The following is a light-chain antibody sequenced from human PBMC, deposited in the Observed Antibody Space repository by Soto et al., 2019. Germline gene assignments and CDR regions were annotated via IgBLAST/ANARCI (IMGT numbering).Light chain of an antibody. CDR2: AAS. V-gene: IGKV1-27*01. J-gene: IGKJ1*01. CDR1: QGISNX. Sequence: DXXMTQSXSSLSASVGDRVTITCRASQGISNXLAWYQQKPGKVPKLLIYAASTLQSGVPSRFSGSGSGTDFTLTISSLQPEDVATYYCQKYNSAPRTFGQGTKVEIK. CDR3: QKYNSAPRT.